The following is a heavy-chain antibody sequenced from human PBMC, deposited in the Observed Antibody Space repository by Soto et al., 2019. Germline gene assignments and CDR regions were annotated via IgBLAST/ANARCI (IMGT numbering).Heavy chain of an antibody. CDR1: GGSISSSSYY. CDR3: ARHRAIAAAAGYYGRCFYYFDY. D-gene: IGHD6-13*01. V-gene: IGHV4-39*01. Sequence: QLQLQESGPGLVKPSETLSLTCTVSGGSISSSSYYWGWIRQPPGKGLEWIGSIYYSGSTYYNPSLKSRVTISVDTSKNQFSLKLSSVTAADTAVYYCARHRAIAAAAGYYGRCFYYFDYWGQGTLVTVSS. CDR2: IYYSGST. J-gene: IGHJ4*02.